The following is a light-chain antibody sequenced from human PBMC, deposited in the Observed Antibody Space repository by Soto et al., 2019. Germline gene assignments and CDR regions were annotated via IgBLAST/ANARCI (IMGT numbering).Light chain of an antibody. V-gene: IGLV2-23*02. CDR3: CSYAGSSTYV. CDR2: EVN. J-gene: IGLJ1*01. Sequence: HSVLTQPASVSGSPGQSSTISCTGTNSDVGNYNLVSWYQQHPGKAPKVMIYEVNKRPSGVSNRLSGSKSGNTASLTVSGLQAEDEADYYCCSYAGSSTYVFGTGTKVTVL. CDR1: NSDVGNYNL.